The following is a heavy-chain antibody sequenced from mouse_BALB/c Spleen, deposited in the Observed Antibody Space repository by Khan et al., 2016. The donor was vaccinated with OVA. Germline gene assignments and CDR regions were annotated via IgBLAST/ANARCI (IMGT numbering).Heavy chain of an antibody. V-gene: IGHV3-6*02. Sequence: EVQLQESGPGLVKPSQSLSLTCSVTGYSITSGYFWNWIRQFPGNKLEWMGYIRYDGNSNYNPSLKNRISIPRDTSKNQFFLKVNSVTPEDTATYSCARGGSSGPAWFAYWGQGTLVTVSA. CDR3: ARGGSSGPAWFAY. D-gene: IGHD3-1*01. CDR2: IRYDGNS. CDR1: GYSITSGYF. J-gene: IGHJ3*01.